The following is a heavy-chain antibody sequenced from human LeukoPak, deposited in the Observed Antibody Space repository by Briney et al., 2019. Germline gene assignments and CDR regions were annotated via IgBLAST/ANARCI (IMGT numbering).Heavy chain of an antibody. CDR3: ASLGGYCSSTSCYGFDY. CDR1: GGSISSSSYY. J-gene: IGHJ4*02. Sequence: SETLSLTCTVSGGSISSSSYYWGWIRQPPGKGLEWIGSIYYSGSTNYNPSLKSRVTISVDTSKNQFSLRLSSVTAADTAVYYCASLGGYCSSTSCYGFDYWGQGTLVTVSS. V-gene: IGHV4-39*07. D-gene: IGHD2-2*01. CDR2: IYYSGST.